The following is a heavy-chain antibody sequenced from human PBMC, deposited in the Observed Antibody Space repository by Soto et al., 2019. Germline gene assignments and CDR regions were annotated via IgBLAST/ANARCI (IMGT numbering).Heavy chain of an antibody. CDR3: ARIVSGYSYVRTLYSSSLALARFDP. J-gene: IGHJ5*02. CDR2: IFSNDEK. V-gene: IGHV2-26*01. Sequence: QVTLKESGPVLVKPTETLTLTCTVSGFSLSNARMGVSWIRQPPGKALEWLAHIFSNDEKSYSTSLKSRLTISKDTSKSQVVLTMTNMDPVDTATYYCARIVSGYSYVRTLYSSSLALARFDPWGQGTLVTVSS. D-gene: IGHD5-18*01. CDR1: GFSLSNARMG.